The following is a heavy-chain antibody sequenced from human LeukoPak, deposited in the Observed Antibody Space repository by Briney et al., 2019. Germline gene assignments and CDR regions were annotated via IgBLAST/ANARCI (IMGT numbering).Heavy chain of an antibody. D-gene: IGHD3-22*01. V-gene: IGHV1-46*01. CDR2: IDPSGGST. CDR1: GYTFTSYY. Sequence: VASVKVSCKASGYTFTSYYMHWVRQAPGQGLEWMGIIDPSGGSTSYAQKFQGRVTMTRDMSTSTVYTELSSLRSEDTAVYYCASQNSYYDSSGYYTYYMDVWGKGTTVTVSS. CDR3: ASQNSYYDSSGYYTYYMDV. J-gene: IGHJ6*03.